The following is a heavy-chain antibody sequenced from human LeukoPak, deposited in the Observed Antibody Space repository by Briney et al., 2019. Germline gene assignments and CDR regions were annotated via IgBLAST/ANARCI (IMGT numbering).Heavy chain of an antibody. V-gene: IGHV1-2*02. CDR2: INPNSGGT. D-gene: IGHD6-19*01. J-gene: IGHJ5*02. CDR1: GYSFTSHG. Sequence: ASVKVSCKASGYSFTSHGIGWVRQAPGQGLEWMGWINPNSGGTNYAQKFQGRVTMTRDTSISTAYMELSRLRSDDTAVYYCARERPRVAVAGSGWFDPWGQGTLVAVSS. CDR3: ARERPRVAVAGSGWFDP.